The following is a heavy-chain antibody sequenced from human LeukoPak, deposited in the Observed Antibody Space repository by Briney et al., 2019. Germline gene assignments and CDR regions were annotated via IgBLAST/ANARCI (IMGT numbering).Heavy chain of an antibody. CDR3: ASSALDYYDSSGYYLAEYFQH. CDR2: IYHSGST. CDR1: GGSISSSSYY. D-gene: IGHD3-22*01. Sequence: PSETLSLTCTVSGGSISSSSYYWGWIRQPPGKGLEWIGYIYHSGSTYYNPSLKSRVTISVDRSKNQFSLKLSSVTAADTAVYYCASSALDYYDSSGYYLAEYFQHWGQGTLVTVSS. V-gene: IGHV4-30-2*01. J-gene: IGHJ1*01.